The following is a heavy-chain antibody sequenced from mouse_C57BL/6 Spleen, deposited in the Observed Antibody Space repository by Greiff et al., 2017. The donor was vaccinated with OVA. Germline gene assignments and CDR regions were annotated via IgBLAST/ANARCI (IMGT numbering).Heavy chain of an antibody. J-gene: IGHJ2*01. CDR1: GFNIKDYY. CDR3: ARKGITTVVAPGFDY. CDR2: IDPEDGET. Sequence: EVQLQQSGAELVKPGASVKLSCTASGFNIKDYYMHWVKQRTEQGLEWIGRIDPEDGETKSAPKFQGKATITADTSSNTAYLQLSSLTSEDTAVYYCARKGITTVVAPGFDYWGQGTTLTVSS. D-gene: IGHD1-1*01. V-gene: IGHV14-2*01.